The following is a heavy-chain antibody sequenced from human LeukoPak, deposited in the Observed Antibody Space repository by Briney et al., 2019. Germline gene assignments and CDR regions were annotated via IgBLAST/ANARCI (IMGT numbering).Heavy chain of an antibody. CDR1: GSTFSSYS. CDR3: ARDTWFGPWVYMDV. Sequence: SGGSLRLSCAASGSTFSSYSKNWFRQAPGKGLEWVSSISSSSSYIYYADSVKGRFTISRDNAKNSLYLQMNSLRAEDTAVYYCARDTWFGPWVYMDVWGIGTTVTVSS. J-gene: IGHJ6*03. V-gene: IGHV3-21*01. CDR2: ISSSSSYI. D-gene: IGHD3-16*01.